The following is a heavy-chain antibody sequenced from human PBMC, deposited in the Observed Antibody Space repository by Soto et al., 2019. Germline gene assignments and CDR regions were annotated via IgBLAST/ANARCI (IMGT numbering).Heavy chain of an antibody. Sequence: EVQLLESGGGLVQPGGSLRLSCAASGFIFSTYGMSWVRQAPGKGLDWVSGIRGSGGKTYYADSVKGRFTISRDNSRSTLYLQRGRLRAGDTAVYYCAKDRRCTGESCSLSNDYWGQGSLVSVSS. CDR1: GFIFSTYG. J-gene: IGHJ4*02. V-gene: IGHV3-23*01. D-gene: IGHD2-8*02. CDR2: IRGSGGKT. CDR3: AKDRRCTGESCSLSNDY.